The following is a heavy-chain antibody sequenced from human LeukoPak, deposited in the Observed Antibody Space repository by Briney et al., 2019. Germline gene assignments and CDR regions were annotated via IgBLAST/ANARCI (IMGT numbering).Heavy chain of an antibody. CDR3: ARHSSMTTVAFDY. J-gene: IGHJ4*02. V-gene: IGHV4-39*01. CDR2: IYYSGST. CDR1: GGSISSSNYY. Sequence: SETLSLICTVSGGSISSSNYYWGWIRQPPGKGLEWIGSIYYSGSTYYNPSLKSRVTISVDTSKRQFSLKLNSVTAADTAVYYCARHSSMTTVAFDYWGQGTLVTASS. D-gene: IGHD4-23*01.